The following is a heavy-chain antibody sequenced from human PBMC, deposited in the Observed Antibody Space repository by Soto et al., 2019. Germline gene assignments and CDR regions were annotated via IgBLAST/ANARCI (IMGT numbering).Heavy chain of an antibody. CDR3: AREVRLTGTTSLFDY. Sequence: PSHTLSLTCAMSGYSVSSNSAALNWIRQSPSRGLEWLGRTYYRSKWYNDYAVSVKSRITINPDTSKNQFSLQLNSVTPEDTAVYYCAREVRLTGTTSLFDYWGQGTLVTVSS. V-gene: IGHV6-1*01. CDR2: TYYRSKWYN. CDR1: GYSVSSNSAA. D-gene: IGHD1-7*01. J-gene: IGHJ4*02.